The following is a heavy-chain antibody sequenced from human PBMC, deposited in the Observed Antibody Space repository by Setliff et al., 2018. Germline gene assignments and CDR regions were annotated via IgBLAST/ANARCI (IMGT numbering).Heavy chain of an antibody. CDR3: ARDRQWLVHGYYYYGMDV. D-gene: IGHD6-19*01. CDR1: GYSISSGYY. CDR2: IYHSGST. Sequence: TLSLTCTVSGYSISSGYYWGWIRQPPGKGLEWLGSIYHSGSTCYNPSLKSRVTISVDTSTNQFSLKLSSVTAADTAVYYCARDRQWLVHGYYYYGMDVWGQGTTVTVSS. V-gene: IGHV4-38-2*02. J-gene: IGHJ6*02.